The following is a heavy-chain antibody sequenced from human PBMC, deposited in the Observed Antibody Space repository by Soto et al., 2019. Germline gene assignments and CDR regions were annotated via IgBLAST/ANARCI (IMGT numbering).Heavy chain of an antibody. Sequence: PSETLSLTCTVSGGSISSYYWSWIRQPPGKGLEWIGYIYYSGSTNYNPSLKSRVTISVDTSKNQFSLKLSSVTAADTAVYYCASAGEGNWLDPWGQGTLVTVSS. D-gene: IGHD3-10*01. CDR2: IYYSGST. J-gene: IGHJ5*02. CDR1: GGSISSYY. V-gene: IGHV4-59*01. CDR3: ASAGEGNWLDP.